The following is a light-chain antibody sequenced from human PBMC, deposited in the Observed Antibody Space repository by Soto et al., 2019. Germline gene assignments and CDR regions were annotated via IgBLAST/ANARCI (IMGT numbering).Light chain of an antibody. CDR2: KAS. CDR3: QQYTTYPLT. CDR1: QSISTW. J-gene: IGKJ4*01. V-gene: IGKV1-5*03. Sequence: DIQMTQSPSTLSASVGDRVTITCRASQSISTWLAWYQQKPGKAPKLLIYKASSLEGGVPSRFGGSGSGTLFNITISSLQPDDFATYYCQQYTTYPLTFGGGTTVDIK.